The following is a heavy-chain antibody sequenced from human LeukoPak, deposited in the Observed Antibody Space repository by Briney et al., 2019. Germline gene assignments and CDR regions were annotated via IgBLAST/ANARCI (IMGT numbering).Heavy chain of an antibody. Sequence: TGGSLRLSCAVSGFTFSKFWMSWVRQAPGRGLEWVANIHPEGNEKYHVESVKGRFTISRDNAKNLLFLQMNGLRAEDTAVYYCARGDDFSGDHWGQGTLVTVSS. D-gene: IGHD1-1*01. V-gene: IGHV3-7*04. CDR2: IHPEGNEK. J-gene: IGHJ4*02. CDR3: ARGDDFSGDH. CDR1: GFTFSKFW.